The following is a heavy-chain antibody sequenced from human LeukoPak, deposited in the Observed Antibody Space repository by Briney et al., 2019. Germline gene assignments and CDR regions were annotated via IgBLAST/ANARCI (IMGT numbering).Heavy chain of an antibody. CDR2: ISGSGGST. Sequence: QPGGSLRLSCAASGFTFSSYAMSWVRQAPGKGLEWVSAISGSGGSTYYADSVKGRFTISRDNSRDTLYLQMNSLRAEDTAVYYCAKGYYDYVWGSYYFDYWGQGTLVTASS. CDR3: AKGYYDYVWGSYYFDY. D-gene: IGHD3-16*01. V-gene: IGHV3-23*01. J-gene: IGHJ4*02. CDR1: GFTFSSYA.